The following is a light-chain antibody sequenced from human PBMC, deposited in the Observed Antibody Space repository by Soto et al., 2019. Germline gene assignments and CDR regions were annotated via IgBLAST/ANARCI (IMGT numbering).Light chain of an antibody. CDR3: QHLAT. CDR1: QSISSW. CDR2: KAS. Sequence: DIQMTQSPSTLSASVGDRVTITCRASQSISSWLAWYQQKPGKAPKLLIYKASSLESGVPSRFSGSGSGTEFTLTISSLQPDDFATYYRQHLATFGQGTKVEIK. J-gene: IGKJ1*01. V-gene: IGKV1-5*03.